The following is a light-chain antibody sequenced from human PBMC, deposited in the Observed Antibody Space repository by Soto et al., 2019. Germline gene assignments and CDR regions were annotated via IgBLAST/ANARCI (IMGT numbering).Light chain of an antibody. CDR1: HNDIGTYDY. Sequence: QSVLTQPTSVSGSPGQSITISCTGNHNDIGTYDYVSWYQQHPGRAPRLLIHGVTTRPSGISGRFSASKSGLTASLTISGLQPEDEADYYCSSITSTRIYVFGPGPKVTVL. V-gene: IGLV2-14*03. CDR2: GVT. CDR3: SSITSTRIYV. J-gene: IGLJ1*01.